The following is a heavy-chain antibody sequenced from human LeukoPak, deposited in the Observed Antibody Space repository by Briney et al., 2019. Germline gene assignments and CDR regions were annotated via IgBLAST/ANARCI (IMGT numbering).Heavy chain of an antibody. D-gene: IGHD1-14*01. CDR1: GYTFTGYY. CDR2: INPKSGGT. CDR3: ARVPGRDYYFYYYMDV. Sequence: SVKVSCKASGYTFTGYYMHWVRQAPGQGLEWMGWINPKSGGTNYAQKFQGRVTLTRDTSISTGYMELRSLRSDDTAIYYCARVPGRDYYFYYYMDVWGKGTTVTVSS. V-gene: IGHV1-2*02. J-gene: IGHJ6*03.